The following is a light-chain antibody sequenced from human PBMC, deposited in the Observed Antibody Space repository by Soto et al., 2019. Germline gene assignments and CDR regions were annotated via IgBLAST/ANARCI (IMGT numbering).Light chain of an antibody. CDR1: SSNIGCYY. CDR3: ASWDDRLNGVV. CDR2: RNS. V-gene: IGLV1-47*01. J-gene: IGLJ2*01. Sequence: QSVLTQPPSASGTAGQGVTISCSGSSSNIGCYYVSSYNHLPGTAPQHLIYRNSLRPSGVLGRLSGATSGTSASLAISGRRPEDETDYYCASWDDRLNGVVFGGGTKLTVL.